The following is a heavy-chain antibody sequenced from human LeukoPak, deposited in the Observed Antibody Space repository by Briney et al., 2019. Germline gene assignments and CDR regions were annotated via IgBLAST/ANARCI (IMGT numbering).Heavy chain of an antibody. Sequence: SVTVSCKASGGTFSSYAISWVRQAPGQGLEWMGGIIPIFGTANYAQKFQGRVTITADESTSTAYMELSSLRSEDTAVYYCARGYCSGGSCYGDAFDIWGQGTMVTVSS. CDR2: IIPIFGTA. CDR1: GGTFSSYA. D-gene: IGHD2-15*01. J-gene: IGHJ3*02. V-gene: IGHV1-69*01. CDR3: ARGYCSGGSCYGDAFDI.